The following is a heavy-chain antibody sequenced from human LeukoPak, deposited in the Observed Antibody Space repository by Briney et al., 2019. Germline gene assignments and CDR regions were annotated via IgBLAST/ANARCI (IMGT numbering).Heavy chain of an antibody. Sequence: GGSLRLSCAASGFTFSSYWMSWVRQAPGKGLEWVANIKQDGSEKYYVDSVKGRFTISRDNAKNSLYLQMNSLRAEDTAVYYCARGIAAAVTVFDYWGQGTLVTVSS. J-gene: IGHJ4*02. V-gene: IGHV3-7*04. CDR2: IKQDGSEK. CDR1: GFTFSSYW. D-gene: IGHD6-13*01. CDR3: ARGIAAAVTVFDY.